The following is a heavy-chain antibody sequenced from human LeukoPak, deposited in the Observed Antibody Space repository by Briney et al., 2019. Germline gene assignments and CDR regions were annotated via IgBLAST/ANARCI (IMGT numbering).Heavy chain of an antibody. Sequence: GGSLRLSCAASGFTFSSYTMSWVREAPGKGLEWVASISSSINYIYHADSIKGRFTISRDDAQNSVYLQMNSLKDEDTAVYYCARSRTSSPYDKNLNFWGQGTLIIVSS. CDR3: ARSRTSSPYDKNLNF. CDR1: GFTFSSYT. D-gene: IGHD1-14*01. V-gene: IGHV3-21*01. J-gene: IGHJ4*02. CDR2: ISSSINYI.